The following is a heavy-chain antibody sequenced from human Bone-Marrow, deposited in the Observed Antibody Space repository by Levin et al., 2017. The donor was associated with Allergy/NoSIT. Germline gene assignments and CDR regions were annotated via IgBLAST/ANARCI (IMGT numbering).Heavy chain of an antibody. J-gene: IGHJ4*02. CDR1: GYTFTGYY. CDR2: INPNSGGT. V-gene: IGHV1-2*03. D-gene: IGHD6-19*01. Sequence: LVASVKFSCKASGYTFTGYYMHWVRQAPGQGLEWMGWINPNSGGTNYAQKFQGRVTMTRDTSISTAYMELSRLRSDDTAVYYCAIFRRRQIAVAGHFDYWGQGTLVTVSS. CDR3: AIFRRRQIAVAGHFDY.